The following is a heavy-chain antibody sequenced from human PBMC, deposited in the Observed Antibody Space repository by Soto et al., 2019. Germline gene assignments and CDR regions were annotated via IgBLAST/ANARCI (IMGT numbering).Heavy chain of an antibody. CDR3: ARGRRYRKAFDI. CDR2: INSDGSST. V-gene: IGHV3-74*01. D-gene: IGHD1-1*01. CDR1: GFTFCSYW. J-gene: IGHJ3*02. Sequence: PGGSLRLSCAASGFTFCSYWMHWVRQAPGKGLVWVSRINSDGSSTSYADSVKGRFTISRDNAKNTLYLQMNSLRAEDTAVYYCARGRRYRKAFDIWGQGTLVPVSS.